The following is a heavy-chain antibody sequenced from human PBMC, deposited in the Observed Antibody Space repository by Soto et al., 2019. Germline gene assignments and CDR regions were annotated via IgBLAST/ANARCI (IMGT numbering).Heavy chain of an antibody. J-gene: IGHJ5*02. CDR2: FYDGGTI. CDR3: ARGKGADRFAN. V-gene: IGHV4-34*01. D-gene: IGHD3-16*01. Sequence: VHLQQWGAGLLKPSETLSLTCAVYGESLNYFYWSWIRQAPGKGLEWIGEFYDGGTINYNPSLKGRVDILATPSGNQFSLRLTSVTAADAAIYYCARGKGADRFANWGQGTLVTVSS. CDR1: GESLNYFY.